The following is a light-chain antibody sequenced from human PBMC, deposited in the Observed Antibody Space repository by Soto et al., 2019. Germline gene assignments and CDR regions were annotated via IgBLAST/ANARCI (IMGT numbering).Light chain of an antibody. CDR2: EDN. V-gene: IGLV6-57*04. J-gene: IGLJ3*02. Sequence: FMLTQPHSVSESPGKTVTISCTRSSGSIASNYVQWYQQRPGSVPTTVIYEDNQRPSGVPDRFSGSIDSSSNSASLTISGLKTEDEADYYCQSYDGGWVFGGGTKLTVL. CDR1: SGSIASNY. CDR3: QSYDGGWV.